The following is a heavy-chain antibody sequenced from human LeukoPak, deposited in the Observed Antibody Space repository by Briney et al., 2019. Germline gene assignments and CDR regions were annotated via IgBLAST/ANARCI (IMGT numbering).Heavy chain of an antibody. CDR2: ISGSGGST. J-gene: IGHJ4*02. CDR3: AKISSSWYFYYFDY. D-gene: IGHD6-13*01. Sequence: PGGSLRLSCAASGFTFSSYAMSWVRQAPGKGLEWVSAISGSGGSTYYADSVRGRFTISRDNSKNTLYLQMNSLRAEDTAVYYCAKISSSWYFYYFDYWGQGTLVTVSS. CDR1: GFTFSSYA. V-gene: IGHV3-23*01.